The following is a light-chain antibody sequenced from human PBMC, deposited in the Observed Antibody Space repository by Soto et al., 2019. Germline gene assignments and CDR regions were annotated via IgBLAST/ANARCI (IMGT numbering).Light chain of an antibody. CDR1: SSDVGGYNY. CDR2: EVN. CDR3: NSYTSSTTYV. Sequence: QSVLTQPASVSGSPGQSMTISCTGTSSDVGGYNYVSWYQQHPGKAPKLMIYEVNNRPSGVSNRFSGSKSGNTASLTISGLQAEDEADYYCNSYTSSTTYVFGTGTRSPS. V-gene: IGLV2-14*01. J-gene: IGLJ1*01.